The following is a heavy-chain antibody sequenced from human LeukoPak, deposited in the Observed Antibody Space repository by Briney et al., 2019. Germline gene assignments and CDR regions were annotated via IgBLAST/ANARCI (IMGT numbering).Heavy chain of an antibody. CDR3: ARALRGDWFDP. J-gene: IGHJ5*02. Sequence: SETLSLTCAVSGGSISSGGYSWSWIRQPPGTGLEWIGYIYHSGSTYYNPSLKSRVTISVDRSKNQFSLKLSSVTAADTAVYYCARALRGDWFDPWGQGTLVTVSS. V-gene: IGHV4-30-2*01. CDR1: GGSISSGGYS. CDR2: IYHSGST.